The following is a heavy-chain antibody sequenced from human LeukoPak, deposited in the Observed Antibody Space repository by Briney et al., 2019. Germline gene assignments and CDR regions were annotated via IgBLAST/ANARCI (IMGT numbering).Heavy chain of an antibody. CDR2: IYTSGST. Sequence: SETLSLTCTVSGGSISSYYWSWIRQPAGKGLEWIGRIYTSGSTNYNPSLRSRVTMSVDTSKSQFSLKLSSVTAADTAVYYCARTMGLGSRANYYYYSYMDVGGKGTTV. CDR1: GGSISSYY. V-gene: IGHV4-4*07. CDR3: ARTMGLGSRANYYYYSYMDV. D-gene: IGHD3-16*01. J-gene: IGHJ6*03.